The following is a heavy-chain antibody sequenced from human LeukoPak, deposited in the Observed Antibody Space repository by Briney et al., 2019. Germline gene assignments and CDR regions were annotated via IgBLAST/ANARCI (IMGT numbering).Heavy chain of an antibody. CDR2: IYYSGST. J-gene: IGHJ3*02. D-gene: IGHD6-19*01. V-gene: IGHV4-31*03. Sequence: SETLSLTCTVSGGSISSGGYYWSWIRQHPGKGLEWIVYIYYSGSTYYNPSLKSRVTISVDTSKNQFSLKLSSVTAADTAVYYCARQSRYSSGWYDAFDIWGQGTMVTVSS. CDR3: ARQSRYSSGWYDAFDI. CDR1: GGSISSGGYY.